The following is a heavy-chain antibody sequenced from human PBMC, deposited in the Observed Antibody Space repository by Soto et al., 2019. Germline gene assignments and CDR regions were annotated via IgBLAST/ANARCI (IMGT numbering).Heavy chain of an antibody. V-gene: IGHV3-23*01. J-gene: IGHJ4*02. D-gene: IGHD5-12*01. CDR2: VNPGGYST. CDR3: AKDLRAGSGYDFEY. CDR1: GFTFTSYS. Sequence: EVQLLQSGGGLVQPGGSLRLSCAASGFTFTSYSMTWVRQTPGKGLEWVAAVNPGGYSTYYADSVKGRFTISRDNSNKTLYLQMNSLRAEDTAVNYCAKDLRAGSGYDFEYRGQGTLVTVSS.